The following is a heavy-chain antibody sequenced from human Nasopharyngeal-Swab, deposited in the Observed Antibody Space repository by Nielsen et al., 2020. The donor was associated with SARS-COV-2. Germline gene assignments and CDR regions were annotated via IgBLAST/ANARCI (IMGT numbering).Heavy chain of an antibody. CDR2: SRVKANSYTA. CDR3: ARVGICNNDWCGSYDS. V-gene: IGHV3-72*01. Sequence: GGSLRLSCVASGFTLADYYMDWVRQAPGKGLECLGHSRVKANSYTAEYAASVTGRFTFSREESKNVLYLQMNSLKTEDTAVYYCARVGICNNDWCGSYDSWGQGTLVTVSS. J-gene: IGHJ4*02. CDR1: GFTLADYY. D-gene: IGHD3-9*01.